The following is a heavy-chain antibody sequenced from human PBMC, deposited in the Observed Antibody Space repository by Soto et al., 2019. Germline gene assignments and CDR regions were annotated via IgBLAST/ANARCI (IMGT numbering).Heavy chain of an antibody. D-gene: IGHD3-9*01. CDR2: LWFDGSNE. CDR3: TKVLFASESFDREEAPSVRDA. J-gene: IGHJ6*02. Sequence: ESGGGVVHPGRSLRLSCAASGFPFSRYDMHWVRQAPGKGLEWVAVLWFDGSNEYYADSVQGRFTISRDNSKNTLYLQMDSLRAEDTAVYYCTKVLFASESFDREEAPSVRDAGAQGTTVTVSS. V-gene: IGHV3-33*06. CDR1: GFPFSRYD.